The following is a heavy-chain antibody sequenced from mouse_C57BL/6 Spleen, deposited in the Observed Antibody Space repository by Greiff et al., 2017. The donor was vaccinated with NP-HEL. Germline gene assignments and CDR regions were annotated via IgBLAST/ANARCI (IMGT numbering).Heavy chain of an antibody. V-gene: IGHV1-55*01. CDR1: GYTFTSYW. CDR2: IYPGSGST. J-gene: IGHJ4*01. CDR3: ARKKGGGYYLYAMDY. D-gene: IGHD2-3*01. Sequence: VQLQQPGAELVKPGASVKMSCKASGYTFTSYWITWVKQRPGQGLEWIGDIYPGSGSTNYNEKFKSKATLTVDTSSSTAYMQLSSLTSEDSAVYYCARKKGGGYYLYAMDYWGQGTSVTVSS.